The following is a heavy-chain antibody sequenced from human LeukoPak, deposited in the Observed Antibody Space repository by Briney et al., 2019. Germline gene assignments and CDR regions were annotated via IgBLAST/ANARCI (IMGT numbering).Heavy chain of an antibody. CDR2: IASDGSST. J-gene: IGHJ1*01. D-gene: IGHD1-14*01. CDR3: AKGYGPKNRYFQH. CDR1: GFTFSSYW. V-gene: IGHV3-74*01. Sequence: PGGSLRLSCAASGFTFSSYWMNWVRQAPGKGLVWVSRIASDGSSTTYADSVKGRFTISRDNAKNSLYLQMNSLRAEDTALYYCAKGYGPKNRYFQHWGQGTLVTVSS.